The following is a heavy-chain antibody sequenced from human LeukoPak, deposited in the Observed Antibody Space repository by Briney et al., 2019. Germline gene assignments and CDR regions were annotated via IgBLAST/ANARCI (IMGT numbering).Heavy chain of an antibody. CDR2: ISENNGNT. CDR3: ARELVVPAAMRGYYYYYGMDV. J-gene: IGHJ6*02. CDR1: GYSFTSYG. D-gene: IGHD2-2*01. Sequence: ASVKVTCKASGYSFTSYGISWVRQAPGQGLEGMGWISENNGNTHYAQKFQGRVTMTTETSTSTAYMELRSLRSDDTAVYYCARELVVPAAMRGYYYYYGMDVWGQGTTVTVSS. V-gene: IGHV1-18*01.